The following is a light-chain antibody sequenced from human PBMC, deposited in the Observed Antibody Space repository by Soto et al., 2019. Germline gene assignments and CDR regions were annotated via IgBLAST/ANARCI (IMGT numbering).Light chain of an antibody. Sequence: QSVLPQPASVSGSPGQSITISCTGTSSDVGGYNSVSWYQQHPGKAPKLMIYEVSNRPSGVSNRFSGSKSGNTASLTISGLQAEDEADYYCSSYTSSSTYVFGTGTKLTVL. J-gene: IGLJ1*01. CDR2: EVS. CDR3: SSYTSSSTYV. CDR1: SSDVGGYNS. V-gene: IGLV2-14*01.